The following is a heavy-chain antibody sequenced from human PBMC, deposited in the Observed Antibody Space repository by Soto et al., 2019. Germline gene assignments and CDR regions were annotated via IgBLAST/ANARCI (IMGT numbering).Heavy chain of an antibody. CDR2: ISSSSSYI. Sequence: NPGGSLRLSCAASVFTFSSYSMNWVRQAPGKGLEWVSSISSSSSYIYYADSVKGRFTISRDNAKNSLYLQMNSLRAEDTAVYYCASGSVGGTSWSDYWGQGTLVTVSS. CDR1: VFTFSSYS. D-gene: IGHD2-2*01. V-gene: IGHV3-21*01. CDR3: ASGSVGGTSWSDY. J-gene: IGHJ4*02.